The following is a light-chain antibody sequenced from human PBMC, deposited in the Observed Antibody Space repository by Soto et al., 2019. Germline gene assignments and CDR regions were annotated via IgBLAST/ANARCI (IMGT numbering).Light chain of an antibody. CDR3: MQALQTPRT. Sequence: DIVMTQSPLSLTGTPGEPASISCRSSQSLLHSNGYNYLDWYLQKSGQSPQLLSYLGSNRSSGFPDRSSGSGSGTDFTLKISRVDAEDVGVYYFMQALQTPRTFXQGTKVDIK. V-gene: IGKV2-28*01. CDR1: QSLLHSNGYNY. CDR2: LGS. J-gene: IGKJ1*01.